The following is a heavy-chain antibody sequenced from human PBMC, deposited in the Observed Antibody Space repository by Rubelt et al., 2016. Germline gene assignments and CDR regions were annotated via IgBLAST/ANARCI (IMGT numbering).Heavy chain of an antibody. D-gene: IGHD6-13*01. CDR2: IKHSGST. CDR1: GGSISSYY. J-gene: IGHJ6*02. V-gene: IGHV4-34*01. CDR3: ARGPYSSSWYTKFDYYYGMDV. Sequence: QVQLQESGPGLVKPSETLSLTCTVSGGSISSYYWSWIRQPPGKGLEWIGEIKHSGSTNYNPSLKSRVTISVDTSKNQFSLKLSSVTAADTAVYYCARGPYSSSWYTKFDYYYGMDVWGQGTTVTVSS.